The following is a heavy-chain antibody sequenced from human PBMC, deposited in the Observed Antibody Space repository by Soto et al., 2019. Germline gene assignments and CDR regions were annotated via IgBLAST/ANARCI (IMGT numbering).Heavy chain of an antibody. CDR3: ARGDRGGSGSPASYYYSGLGV. D-gene: IGHD3-10*01. V-gene: IGHV3-23*01. CDR2: VSAGGDMT. Sequence: DVQLLESGGDLVQPGGSLRLSCAASGVTFSSYAMSWVRQAPGKGLEWVSSVSAGGDMTYYSDSVKGRFTISRDNSNNALFRQMNSLRAEDTALYYCARGDRGGSGSPASYYYSGLGVWRQGTTVTVSS. CDR1: GVTFSSYA. J-gene: IGHJ6*02.